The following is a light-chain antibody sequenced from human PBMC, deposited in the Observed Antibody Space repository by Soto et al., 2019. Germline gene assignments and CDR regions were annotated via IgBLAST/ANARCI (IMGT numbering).Light chain of an antibody. J-gene: IGKJ1*01. CDR1: QSVSSN. Sequence: EIVMTQSPATLSVSQGERATLSCRASQSVSSNLAWYHQKPGQAPRLLIYGASTRATGIPARFSGSGSGTEFTLTISSLQSEDFAVYYCQQYNNWPRTFGQGTKVEIK. CDR2: GAS. CDR3: QQYNNWPRT. V-gene: IGKV3-15*01.